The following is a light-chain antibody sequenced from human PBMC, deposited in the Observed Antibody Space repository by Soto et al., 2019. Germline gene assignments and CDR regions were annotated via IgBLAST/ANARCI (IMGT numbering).Light chain of an antibody. J-gene: IGKJ3*01. CDR3: QQYGGSPLFT. CDR1: QGVTPAY. Sequence: EIVLTQSPGTLSLSPGDRATLSCRASQGVTPAYLAWYQHKPGQAPRLLIYGASHRATGIPDRFSGSGSGTEFTLTITRLEPEDFAVYSCQQYGGSPLFTFGPGTRVDFK. V-gene: IGKV3-20*01. CDR2: GAS.